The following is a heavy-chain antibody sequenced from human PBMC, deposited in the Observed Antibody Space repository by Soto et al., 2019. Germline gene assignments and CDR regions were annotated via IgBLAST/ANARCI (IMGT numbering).Heavy chain of an antibody. CDR2: IIDSGGST. J-gene: IGHJ6*02. V-gene: IGHV3-23*01. CDR3: GKGRSYYYYYGVDV. D-gene: IGHD1-26*01. Sequence: WGSLRLSCEASGFTFSSCAIVWVGRSPGKGLEWVSDIIDSGGSTYYADAVKGRFTISRDNSKSTLYLQMNSLRAEDTAVYYCGKGRSYYYYYGVDVWGQGTTVTVSS. CDR1: GFTFSSCA.